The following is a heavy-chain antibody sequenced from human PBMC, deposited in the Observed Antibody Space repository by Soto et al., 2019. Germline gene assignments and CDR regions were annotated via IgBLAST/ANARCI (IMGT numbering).Heavy chain of an antibody. V-gene: IGHV1-8*01. CDR1: GYALTGYD. Sequence: QVQLLQSGAEVKKPGASVKVSCKASGYALTGYDINWVRQATGQGLEWMGWLNPSKGYTGYARRFSGRVTMTGNTSISTAYMELSSLTSADTAVYFCARGRLFSGLAFDFWGPGTLVTVSS. CDR2: LNPSKGYT. CDR3: ARGRLFSGLAFDF. J-gene: IGHJ3*01. D-gene: IGHD6-25*01.